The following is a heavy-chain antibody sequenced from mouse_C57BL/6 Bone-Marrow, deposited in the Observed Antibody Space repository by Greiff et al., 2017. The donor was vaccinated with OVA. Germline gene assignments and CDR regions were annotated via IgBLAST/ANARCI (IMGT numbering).Heavy chain of an antibody. CDR1: GYTFTSYW. V-gene: IGHV1-50*01. CDR3: ARASMDD. CDR2: IDPSDSYT. Sequence: QVQLQQPGAELVKPGASVKLSCKASGYTFTSYWMQWVKQRPGQGLEWIGEIDPSDSYTNYNPKFTGKATLTVDTSSNTAYMQLSSLTSEYSAVYYCARASMDDWGQGTSVTVSS. J-gene: IGHJ4*01.